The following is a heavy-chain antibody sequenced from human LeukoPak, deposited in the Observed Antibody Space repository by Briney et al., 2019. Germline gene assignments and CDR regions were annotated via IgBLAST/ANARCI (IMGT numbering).Heavy chain of an antibody. CDR2: IGGSGDYT. CDR1: QFTFSYYA. V-gene: IGHV3-23*01. CDR3: AKEIYAYGSRGFDF. Sequence: GGSLRLSCSASQFTFSYYAMTWVRQAPGKGLEWVSGIGGSGDYTYYADSVKGRFTISRDNSKNTLYLQLNSLRVEDTAVYYCAKEIYAYGSRGFDFWGQRTLVTLSS. D-gene: IGHD3-10*01. J-gene: IGHJ4*02.